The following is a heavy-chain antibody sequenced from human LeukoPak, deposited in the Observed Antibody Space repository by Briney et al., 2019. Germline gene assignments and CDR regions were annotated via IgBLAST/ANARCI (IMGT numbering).Heavy chain of an antibody. J-gene: IGHJ4*02. Sequence: PGGSLRLSCAASGFTFDDYAMHWVRQAPGKGREWVSLIIGGGGSTYYADSVKGRFTISRDNRKNSLYLQMNSLRTEDTALYYCAKVYSSGWYRNWGQGTLVTVSS. CDR2: IIGGGGST. D-gene: IGHD6-19*01. CDR1: GFTFDDYA. V-gene: IGHV3-43*02. CDR3: AKVYSSGWYRN.